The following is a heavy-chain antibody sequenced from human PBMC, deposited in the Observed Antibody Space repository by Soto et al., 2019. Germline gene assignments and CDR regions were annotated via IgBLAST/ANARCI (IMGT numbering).Heavy chain of an antibody. V-gene: IGHV1-3*01. Sequence: ASVKVSCKASGYTLGTHAMHWLRQAPGQSLEWMGWINAGNDNTKYSQRLQDRVTIIRDTSASTVYMELSSLRSEDTAVYYCARDQYYNIWSGYYMGTPFDYWGQGTQVTVSS. D-gene: IGHD3-3*01. CDR3: ARDQYYNIWSGYYMGTPFDY. CDR2: INAGNDNT. CDR1: GYTLGTHA. J-gene: IGHJ4*02.